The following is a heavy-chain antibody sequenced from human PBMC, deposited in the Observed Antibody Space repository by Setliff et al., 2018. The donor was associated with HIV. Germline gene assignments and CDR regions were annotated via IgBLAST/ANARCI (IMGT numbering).Heavy chain of an antibody. V-gene: IGHV3-23*01. J-gene: IGHJ4*02. CDR3: AKPPRPSSWPQYYFDY. Sequence: GGSLRLSCTASAFTFNKYAMAWVRQAPGKGLEWVSAISDTGDYIYYADSVKGRFTISRDNSADTVYLQMTGLRVEDTAVYYCAKPPRPSSWPQYYFDYWGQGTLVTVSS. CDR1: AFTFNKYA. D-gene: IGHD6-13*01. CDR2: ISDTGDYI.